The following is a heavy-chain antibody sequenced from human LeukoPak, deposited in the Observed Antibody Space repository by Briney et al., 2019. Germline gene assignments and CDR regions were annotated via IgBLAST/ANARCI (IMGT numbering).Heavy chain of an antibody. V-gene: IGHV4-59*08. D-gene: IGHD6-13*01. CDR2: IYYSGST. CDR1: GGSISSYY. CDR3: ARHKGGGAAAKNWFDP. J-gene: IGHJ5*02. Sequence: KPSETLSLTCTVSGGSISSYYWSWIRQPPGKGLEWIGYIYYSGSTNYNPSLKSRATISVDTSKNQFSLKLSSVTAADTAVYYCARHKGGGAAAKNWFDPWGQGTLVTVSS.